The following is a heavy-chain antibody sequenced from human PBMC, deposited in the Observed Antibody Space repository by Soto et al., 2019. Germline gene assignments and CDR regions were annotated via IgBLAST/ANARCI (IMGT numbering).Heavy chain of an antibody. CDR2: IWYDGSNK. Sequence: GGSLRLSCAASGFTFSSYGMHWVRQAPGKGLEWVAVIWYDGSNKYYADSVKGRFTISRDNSKNTLYLQMNSLRAEDTAVYYCARDWNYYGSGSYYYYYMDVWGKGTTVTVSS. J-gene: IGHJ6*03. CDR1: GFTFSSYG. CDR3: ARDWNYYGSGSYYYYYMDV. D-gene: IGHD3-10*01. V-gene: IGHV3-33*01.